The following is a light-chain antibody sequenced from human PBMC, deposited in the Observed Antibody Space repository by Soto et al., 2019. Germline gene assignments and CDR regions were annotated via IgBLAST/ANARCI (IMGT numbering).Light chain of an antibody. CDR3: PSYDSLIVV. Sequence: NFMLTQPHSVSESPGKRVTISCTRSSGSIASNDVQWYQQRPGSAPTTVIYENNQRPSGVPDRFSGSIDSSSNSASLTISRLSTEDADDYYSPSYDSLIVVFGGGTKLTVL. J-gene: IGLJ2*01. CDR1: SGSIASND. CDR2: ENN. V-gene: IGLV6-57*04.